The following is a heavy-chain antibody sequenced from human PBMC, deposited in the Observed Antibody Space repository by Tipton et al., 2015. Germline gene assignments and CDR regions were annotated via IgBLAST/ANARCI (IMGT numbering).Heavy chain of an antibody. V-gene: IGHV3-7*01. CDR1: GFTFSSYW. Sequence: GSLRLSCVDSGFTFSSYWMSWVRQAPGKGLEWVANIKPDGTESYYVDSVKGRFTFSRDNAKNSLYLQMNSLGGEDTTVYYCARAGSFRFDYWGLGTLVTVSP. D-gene: IGHD3-10*01. CDR3: ARAGSFRFDY. J-gene: IGHJ4*02. CDR2: IKPDGTES.